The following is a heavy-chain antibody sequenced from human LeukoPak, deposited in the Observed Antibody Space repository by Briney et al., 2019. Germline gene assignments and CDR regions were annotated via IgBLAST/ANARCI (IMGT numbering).Heavy chain of an antibody. V-gene: IGHV1-69*04. CDR2: IIPFLGVA. Sequence: GSSVKVSCKASGGTFSSYAISWLRQAPGQGLQWMGRIIPFLGVANYAQKFQGRVTFTADKSMSTAYMEFSSLRSEDTAVYYCARGSSSEGWFDPWGQGTLVTVSS. CDR1: GGTFSSYA. J-gene: IGHJ5*02. CDR3: ARGSSSEGWFDP. D-gene: IGHD6-6*01.